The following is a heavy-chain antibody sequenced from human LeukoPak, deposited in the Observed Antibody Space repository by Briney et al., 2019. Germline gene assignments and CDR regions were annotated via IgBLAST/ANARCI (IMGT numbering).Heavy chain of an antibody. J-gene: IGHJ4*02. CDR2: IYYSGST. CDR1: GGSISSYY. V-gene: IGHV4-59*01. D-gene: IGHD6-13*01. CDR3: ARGLMMAVAGRGEFHY. Sequence: SETLSLTCIVSGGSISSYYWSWIRQPPGKGLEWIGYIYYSGSTNYNPSLKSRVTISVDMSKNQFSLKLSSVTAADTAVYYCARGLMMAVAGRGEFHYWGQGTLVTVSS.